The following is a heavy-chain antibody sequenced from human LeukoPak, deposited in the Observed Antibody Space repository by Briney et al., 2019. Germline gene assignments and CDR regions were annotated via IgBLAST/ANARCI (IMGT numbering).Heavy chain of an antibody. Sequence: ASVKVSCKASGYTFTSYGISWVRQAPARGLEWMGWISAYNGNTNYAQKLQGRVTMTTDTSTSTAYMELRSLRSDDTAVYYCARCRDGPVLRYFDWSKGWFDPWGQGTLVTVSS. CDR3: ARCRDGPVLRYFDWSKGWFDP. D-gene: IGHD3-9*01. CDR2: ISAYNGNT. J-gene: IGHJ5*02. CDR1: GYTFTSYG. V-gene: IGHV1-18*01.